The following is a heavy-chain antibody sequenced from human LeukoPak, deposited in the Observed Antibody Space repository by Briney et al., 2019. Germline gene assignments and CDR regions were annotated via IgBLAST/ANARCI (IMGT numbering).Heavy chain of an antibody. CDR2: IYHSGST. CDR1: GGSISSGGYS. J-gene: IGHJ4*02. Sequence: PSQTLSLTCAVSGGSISSGGYSWSWIRQPPGKGLEWIGYIYHSGSTYYNPSLKSRVTISVDRSKNQFSLKLSSVTAADTAVYYCASFHPMLRVFDYWGQGTLVTVSS. V-gene: IGHV4-30-2*01. CDR3: ASFHPMLRVFDY. D-gene: IGHD3-16*01.